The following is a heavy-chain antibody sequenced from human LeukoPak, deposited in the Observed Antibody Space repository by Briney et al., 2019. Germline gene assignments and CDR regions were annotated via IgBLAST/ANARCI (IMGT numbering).Heavy chain of an antibody. CDR3: ARDSPDFWSGMGDY. V-gene: IGHV3-21*01. CDR2: ISSSSSYI. Sequence: GGSLSLSCAASGFPFHDYAMHWVRQVPGKGLEWVSSISSSSSYIYYADSVKGRFTISRDNAKNSLYLQMNSLRAEDTAVYYCARDSPDFWSGMGDYWGQGTLVTVSS. J-gene: IGHJ4*02. CDR1: GFPFHDYA. D-gene: IGHD3-3*01.